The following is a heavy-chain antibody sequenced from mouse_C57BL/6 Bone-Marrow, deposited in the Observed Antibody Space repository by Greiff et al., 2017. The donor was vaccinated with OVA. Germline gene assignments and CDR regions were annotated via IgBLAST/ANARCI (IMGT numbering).Heavy chain of an antibody. J-gene: IGHJ4*01. CDR3: ASNREGDYYAMDY. CDR1: GFTFSDYG. CDR2: ISSGSSTI. Sequence: EVQLVESGGGLVKPGGSLKLSCAASGFTFSDYGMHWVRQAPEKGLEWVAYISSGSSTIYYADTVKGRFTISRDNAKNTLFLQMTSLRSEDTAMYYCASNREGDYYAMDYWGQGTSVTVSS. V-gene: IGHV5-17*01.